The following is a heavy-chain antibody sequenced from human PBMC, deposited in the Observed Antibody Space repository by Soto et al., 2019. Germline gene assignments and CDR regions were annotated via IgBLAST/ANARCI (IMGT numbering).Heavy chain of an antibody. CDR1: GGSISSGDYF. CDR3: ATGSYGAGSDY. D-gene: IGHD3-10*01. CDR2: VFRSGST. J-gene: IGHJ4*02. V-gene: IGHV4-30-2*01. Sequence: SETLSLTCTVSGGSISSGDYFWSWIRQPPGKGLEWIGYVFRSGSTYYSPSLKSRVTISVDGSKNQFSLKLTSVTAADTGVYYSATGSYGAGSDYWGQGTLVTVSS.